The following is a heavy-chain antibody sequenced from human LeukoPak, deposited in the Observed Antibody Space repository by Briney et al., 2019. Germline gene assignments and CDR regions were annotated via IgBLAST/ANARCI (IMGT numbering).Heavy chain of an antibody. V-gene: IGHV2-5*01. J-gene: IGHJ4*02. CDR2: IYWNDDK. Sequence: SGPRLVKPTQTLTLTCTFSGFSLSTSGVGVGWIRQPPGKALEWLAPIYWNDDKRYSPSMKSRLTITKDTSKNQVVLTMTNMDPVDTATYYCAHRIAARLDFDYWGQGTLVTVSS. CDR1: GFSLSTSGVG. CDR3: AHRIAARLDFDY. D-gene: IGHD6-6*01.